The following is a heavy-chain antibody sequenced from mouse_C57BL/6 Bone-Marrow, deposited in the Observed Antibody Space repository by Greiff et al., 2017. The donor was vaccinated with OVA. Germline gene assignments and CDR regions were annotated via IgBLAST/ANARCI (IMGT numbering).Heavy chain of an antibody. CDR1: GYTFTDYE. CDR2: IDPETGGT. D-gene: IGHD1-1*01. Sequence: VQLQQSGAELVRPGASVTLSCKASGYTFTDYEMHWVKQTPVHGLEWIGAIDPETGGTAYNQKFKGKAILTADKSSSTAYMELRSLTSEDSSVYYCTTGVYYDSSWFAYWGQGALVTVSA. CDR3: TTGVYYDSSWFAY. V-gene: IGHV1-15*01. J-gene: IGHJ3*01.